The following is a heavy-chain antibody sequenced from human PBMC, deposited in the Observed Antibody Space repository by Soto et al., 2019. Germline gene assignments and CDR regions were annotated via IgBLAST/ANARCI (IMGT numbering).Heavy chain of an antibody. CDR2: ISGSGGST. D-gene: IGHD2-2*01. J-gene: IGHJ4*02. Sequence: PGGSLRLSCAASGFTFSTYVINWVRQAPGKGLEWVSAISGSGGSTYYADSVKGRFTISRDNSKNTLYLEMSSLRAEDTALYYFAKQVVGPTRLFDYWGQRSLDTGSS. CDR1: GFTFSTYV. CDR3: AKQVVGPTRLFDY. V-gene: IGHV3-23*01.